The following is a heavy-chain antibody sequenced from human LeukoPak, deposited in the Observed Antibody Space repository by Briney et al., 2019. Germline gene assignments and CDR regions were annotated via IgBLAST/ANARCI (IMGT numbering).Heavy chain of an antibody. Sequence: SETLSLTCTVSGGSISSSSYYWGWIRQPPGKGLEWIGTIYYSGTTYYNPSLKSRVTISIDTSKNQFSLKLSSVTAADTAVYYCARAWLYSSGWYGGRAFDLWGRGTLVTVSS. CDR1: GGSISSSSYY. D-gene: IGHD6-19*01. V-gene: IGHV4-39*07. J-gene: IGHJ2*01. CDR2: IYYSGTT. CDR3: ARAWLYSSGWYGGRAFDL.